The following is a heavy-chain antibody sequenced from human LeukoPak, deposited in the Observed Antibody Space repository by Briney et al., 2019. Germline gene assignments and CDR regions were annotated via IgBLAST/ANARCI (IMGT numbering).Heavy chain of an antibody. CDR3: ARGARFWSGYLVADYYYMDV. J-gene: IGHJ6*03. V-gene: IGHV1-69*05. D-gene: IGHD3-3*01. Sequence: SVKVSCKASGGTFSSYAISWVRQAPGQGLEWMGGIIPIFGTANYAQKFQGRVTITTDESTSTAYMELSSLRSEDTAVYYCARGARFWSGYLVADYYYMDVWGKGTTVTVSS. CDR1: GGTFSSYA. CDR2: IIPIFGTA.